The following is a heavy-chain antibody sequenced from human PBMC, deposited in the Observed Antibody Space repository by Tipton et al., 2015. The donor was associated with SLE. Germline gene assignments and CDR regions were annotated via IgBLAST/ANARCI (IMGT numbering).Heavy chain of an antibody. CDR1: GGSFSGYY. CDR2: INHSGST. J-gene: IGHJ6*03. CDR3: ARAPGLERSYYYNYYMDV. Sequence: TLSLTCVVYGGSFSGYYWSWIRQPPGKGLEWIGEINHSGSTNYNPSLKSRVTISVDTSKNQFSLKLSSVTAADTAVYYCARAPGLERSYYYNYYMDVWDKGTTVTVSS. V-gene: IGHV4-34*01. D-gene: IGHD1-1*01.